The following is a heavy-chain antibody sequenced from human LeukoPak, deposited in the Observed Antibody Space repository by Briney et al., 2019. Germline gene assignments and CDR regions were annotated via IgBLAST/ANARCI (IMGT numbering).Heavy chain of an antibody. J-gene: IGHJ5*02. D-gene: IGHD3-16*01. CDR2: INGSGGST. Sequence: ETLSLTCAVSGGSSSGYYWSWIRQAPGKGLEWVSAINGSGGSTYYADSVKGRFTISRDNSKNTLYLQMNSLRAEDTAVYYCAKEFGQLRSNWFDPWGQGTLVTVSS. V-gene: IGHV3-23*01. CDR1: GGSSSGYY. CDR3: AKEFGQLRSNWFDP.